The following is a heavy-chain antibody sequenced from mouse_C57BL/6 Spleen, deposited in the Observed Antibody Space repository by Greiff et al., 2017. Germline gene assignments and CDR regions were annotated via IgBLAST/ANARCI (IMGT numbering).Heavy chain of an antibody. J-gene: IGHJ1*03. CDR3: ARSHYYGSSYWYFDV. V-gene: IGHV1-52*01. CDR1: GYTFTSYW. D-gene: IGHD1-1*01. Sequence: QVQLQQPGAELVRPGSSVKLSCKASGYTFTSYWMHWVKQRPIQGLEWIGNIDPSDSETHSNQKFKDKATLAVDKSSSTAYMQLSSLTSEDSAVYYCARSHYYGSSYWYFDVWGTGTTVTVSS. CDR2: IDPSDSET.